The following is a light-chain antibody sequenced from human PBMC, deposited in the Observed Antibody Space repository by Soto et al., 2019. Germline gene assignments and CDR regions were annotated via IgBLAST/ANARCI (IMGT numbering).Light chain of an antibody. CDR1: QSLVHRDGNTY. CDR2: EVS. Sequence: EIVMTQTPLSSPVTLGQPASLSCRSSQSLVHRDGNTYLSWLQQRPGQPPRLLIYEVSKRFSGVPDRFSGSGAGTDFTLKISRVEPEDVGVYYCMQATHSPWAFGQGTKVDIK. J-gene: IGKJ1*01. V-gene: IGKV2-24*01. CDR3: MQATHSPWA.